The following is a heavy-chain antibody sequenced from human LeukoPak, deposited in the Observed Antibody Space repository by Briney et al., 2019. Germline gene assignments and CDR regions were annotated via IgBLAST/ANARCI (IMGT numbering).Heavy chain of an antibody. CDR3: AKDSGFCSSTSCYPSPGDY. CDR2: ISGSGGST. Sequence: GGSLRLSCAASGFTFSSYAMSWVRQAPGKGLEWVSAISGSGGSTYYADSVKGRFTISRDNSKNTLYLQMNSLRAEDTAVYYWAKDSGFCSSTSCYPSPGDYCGQGTLVTVSS. J-gene: IGHJ4*02. V-gene: IGHV3-23*01. CDR1: GFTFSSYA. D-gene: IGHD2-2*01.